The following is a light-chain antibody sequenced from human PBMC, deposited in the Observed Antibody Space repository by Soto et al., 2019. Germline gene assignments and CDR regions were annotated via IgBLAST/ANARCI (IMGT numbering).Light chain of an antibody. V-gene: IGLV2-14*01. Sequence: QSVLAQPASVSGSPGQSITIPCTGSFSDIAVFNYVSWYQQYPGRAPKLLIYQVTSRASGVSHRFSGSKSGNTASLTISGPQPEDEAEYYCNSYSSTNFYVFGTGTKVTV. CDR3: NSYSSTNFYV. CDR2: QVT. J-gene: IGLJ1*01. CDR1: FSDIAVFNY.